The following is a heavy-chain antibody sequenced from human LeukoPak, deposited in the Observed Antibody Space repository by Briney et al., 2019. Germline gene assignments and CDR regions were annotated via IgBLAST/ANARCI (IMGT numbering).Heavy chain of an antibody. CDR3: ARDRHTIPEDQYYYYGMDV. Sequence: SGGSLRLSCAASGFTFSSYAMHWVRQAPGKGLEWVAVISYDGSNKYYADSVKGRFTISRDNSKNTLYLQMNSLRAEDTAVYYCARDRHTIPEDQYYYYGMDVWGQGTTVTVSS. D-gene: IGHD3-3*01. J-gene: IGHJ6*02. CDR2: ISYDGSNK. V-gene: IGHV3-30*04. CDR1: GFTFSSYA.